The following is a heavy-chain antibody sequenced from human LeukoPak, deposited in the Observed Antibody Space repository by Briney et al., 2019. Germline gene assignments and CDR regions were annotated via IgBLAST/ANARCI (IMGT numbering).Heavy chain of an antibody. V-gene: IGHV3-21*05. CDR2: ISRRSDDI. D-gene: IGHD1-26*01. CDR1: GFTFSSYG. CDR3: AKELRPHGRQPPTDY. J-gene: IGHJ4*02. Sequence: PGGSLRLSCEGSGFTFSSYGMNWVRQAPGKGLEWVSFISRRSDDINYADFVKGRFTISRDNAKNSLYLQMTSLRAEDTAVYYCAKELRPHGRQPPTDYWGQGTLVTVSS.